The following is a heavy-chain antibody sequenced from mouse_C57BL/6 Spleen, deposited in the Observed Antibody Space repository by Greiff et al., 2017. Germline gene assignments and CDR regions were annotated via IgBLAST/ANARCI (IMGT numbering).Heavy chain of an antibody. Sequence: VQLQQSGPELVKPGASVKISCKASGYSFTGYYMNWVKQSPEKSLEWIGEINPSTGGTTYNQKFKAKATLTVDKSSSTAYMQLKSLTSEDSAVYYCARKEITTVVATDYWGQGTTLTVSS. J-gene: IGHJ2*01. CDR1: GYSFTGYY. CDR2: INPSTGGT. CDR3: ARKEITTVVATDY. V-gene: IGHV1-42*01. D-gene: IGHD1-1*01.